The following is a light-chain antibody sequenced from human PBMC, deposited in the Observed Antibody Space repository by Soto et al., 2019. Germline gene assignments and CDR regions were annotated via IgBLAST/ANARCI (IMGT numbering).Light chain of an antibody. Sequence: QSALTQPASVSGSPGQSITISCTGTSSDVGGYNYVSWYQQHPGKAPKLMIYEVNNRPSGVSNRFSGSKSGDTASLTISGLQAEDEPDYYCNSYTSSSTRVFGGGTKLTFL. CDR1: SSDVGGYNY. CDR3: NSYTSSSTRV. CDR2: EVN. V-gene: IGLV2-14*01. J-gene: IGLJ2*01.